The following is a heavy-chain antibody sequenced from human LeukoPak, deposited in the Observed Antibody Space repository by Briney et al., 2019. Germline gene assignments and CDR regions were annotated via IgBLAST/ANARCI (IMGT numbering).Heavy chain of an antibody. V-gene: IGHV3-48*01. CDR1: GFTFSSYS. CDR2: ISSSSTI. Sequence: GGSLRLSCAASGFTFSSYSMNWVRQAPGKVLEWVSYISSSSTIYYADSVKGRFTISRDNAKNSLYLQMNSLRAEDTAVYYCARDLSYWGQGTLVTVSS. CDR3: ARDLSY. J-gene: IGHJ4*02. D-gene: IGHD2/OR15-2a*01.